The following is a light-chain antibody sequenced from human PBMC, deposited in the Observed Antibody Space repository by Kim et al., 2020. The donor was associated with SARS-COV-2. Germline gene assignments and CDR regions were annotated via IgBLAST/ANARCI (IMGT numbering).Light chain of an antibody. J-gene: IGLJ1*01. CDR1: NNNPIKT. CDR3: HVWDSTADLQV. Sequence: PGTAARITCRGNNNNPIKTVHWDQHKPGQAPVLVISENNARPSGIPERFSGSNTGNTATLTISNVEAGDEADYYCHVWDSTADLQVFGSGTKVTVL. CDR2: ENN. V-gene: IGLV3-21*01.